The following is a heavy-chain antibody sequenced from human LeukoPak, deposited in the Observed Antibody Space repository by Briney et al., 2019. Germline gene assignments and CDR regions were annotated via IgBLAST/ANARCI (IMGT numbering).Heavy chain of an antibody. Sequence: ASVKVSCKASGGTFSSYAISWVRQAPGQGLEWMGGIIPIFGTANYAQKFQGRVTITADESTSTAYMELSSLRSEDTAVYYCATRSADSSGYPSYYYGMDVWGQGTTVTVSS. V-gene: IGHV1-69*01. CDR1: GGTFSSYA. CDR3: ATRSADSSGYPSYYYGMDV. CDR2: IIPIFGTA. D-gene: IGHD3-22*01. J-gene: IGHJ6*02.